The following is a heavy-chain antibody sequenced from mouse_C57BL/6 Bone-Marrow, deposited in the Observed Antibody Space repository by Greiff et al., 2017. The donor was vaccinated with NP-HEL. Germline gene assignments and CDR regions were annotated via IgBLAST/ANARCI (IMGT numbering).Heavy chain of an antibody. J-gene: IGHJ3*01. CDR2: ILPSIDRT. Sequence: SGSELRSPGSSVKLSCKDFDSEVFPIAYMSWVRQKPGHGFEWIGGILPSIDRTIYGEKFEDKATLDADTLSNIAYLDLNSLTSDDSSIYYCARRDCYGTPFAYWGQGTLVTVSA. D-gene: IGHD1-1*01. CDR3: ARRDCYGTPFAY. CDR1: DSEVFPIAY. V-gene: IGHV15-2*01.